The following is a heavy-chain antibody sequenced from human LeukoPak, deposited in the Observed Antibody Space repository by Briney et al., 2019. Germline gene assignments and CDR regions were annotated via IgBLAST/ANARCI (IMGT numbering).Heavy chain of an antibody. Sequence: GASVKVSCKASGYTFTSYDINWVRQATGQGLEWMGWMNPNSGNTGYAQKFQGRVTMTRNTSISTAYMELSSLRSEDTAVYYCARGADRIQLWFGELLPEYYFDYWGQGTLVTVSS. D-gene: IGHD3-10*01. CDR3: ARGADRIQLWFGELLPEYYFDY. CDR2: MNPNSGNT. CDR1: GYTFTSYD. V-gene: IGHV1-8*01. J-gene: IGHJ4*02.